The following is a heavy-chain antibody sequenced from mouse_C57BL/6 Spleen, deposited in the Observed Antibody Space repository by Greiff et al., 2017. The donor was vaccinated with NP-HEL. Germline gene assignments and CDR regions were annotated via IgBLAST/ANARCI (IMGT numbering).Heavy chain of an antibody. CDR2: IDPRSGYT. CDR3: GRTGPSFAY. Sequence: VQLQESGAELAKPGASVKLSCKASGYNFTSYWMHWVNQRPGQGLEWIGYIDPRSGYTKYAQKFKDKATLTADKSSSTAYMRRSSLTYEDSAVYYWGRTGPSFAYGGQGTLVTVSA. V-gene: IGHV1-7*01. D-gene: IGHD4-1*01. J-gene: IGHJ3*01. CDR1: GYNFTSYW.